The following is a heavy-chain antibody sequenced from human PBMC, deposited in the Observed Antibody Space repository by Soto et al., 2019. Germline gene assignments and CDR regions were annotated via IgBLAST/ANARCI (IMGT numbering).Heavy chain of an antibody. J-gene: IGHJ5*02. D-gene: IGHD3-9*01. Sequence: ASVKVSCKASGYTFTGYYMHWVRQAPGQGLEWMGWINPNSGGTNYAQKFQGWVTMTRDTSISTAYMELSRLRSDDTAVYYCARVHYDILTGYSVPMYNWFDPWGQGTLVTVPS. CDR3: ARVHYDILTGYSVPMYNWFDP. CDR2: INPNSGGT. CDR1: GYTFTGYY. V-gene: IGHV1-2*04.